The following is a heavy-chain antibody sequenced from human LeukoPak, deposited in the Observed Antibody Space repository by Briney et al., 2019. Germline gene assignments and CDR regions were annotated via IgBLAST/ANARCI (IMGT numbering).Heavy chain of an antibody. CDR1: GFTFSSYA. Sequence: GGSLRPSCAASGFTFSSYAMNWVRQAPGKGLEWVSTISGSGGSTYYADSVKGRFTISRDNAKNTLYLQMNSLRAEDTAVFYCAKGAGTFDYWGQGTLVTVSS. CDR2: ISGSGGST. J-gene: IGHJ4*02. D-gene: IGHD6-13*01. CDR3: AKGAGTFDY. V-gene: IGHV3-23*01.